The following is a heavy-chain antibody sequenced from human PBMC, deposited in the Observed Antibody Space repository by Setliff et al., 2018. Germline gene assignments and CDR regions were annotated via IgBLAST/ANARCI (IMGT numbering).Heavy chain of an antibody. CDR1: GFTFDDYP. D-gene: IGHD6-19*01. Sequence: LRLSCAASGFTFDDYPMHWVRQAPGKGLVWVSRINPDGSTTSYADSVKGRFTISRDNAKNTVYLQMNSLRAEDTAVYYCARVASGWWWFDYWGQGTLVTVSS. CDR2: INPDGSTT. J-gene: IGHJ4*02. CDR3: ARVASGWWWFDY. V-gene: IGHV3-74*01.